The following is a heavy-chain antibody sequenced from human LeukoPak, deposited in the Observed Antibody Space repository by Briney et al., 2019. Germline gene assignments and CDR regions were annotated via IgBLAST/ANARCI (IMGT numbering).Heavy chain of an antibody. D-gene: IGHD3-22*01. CDR2: IYYNGIT. CDR1: GGSISSYY. CDR3: ASQYDSSGYLVGFDY. J-gene: IGHJ4*02. Sequence: SETLSLTCTVSGGSISSYYWGWIRQPPGKGLEWIGSIYYNGITYYSPSLKSRVTMSIDTSSNQFSLKLSSVTAADTAIYYCASQYDSSGYLVGFDYWGQGTLVTVSS. V-gene: IGHV4-39*01.